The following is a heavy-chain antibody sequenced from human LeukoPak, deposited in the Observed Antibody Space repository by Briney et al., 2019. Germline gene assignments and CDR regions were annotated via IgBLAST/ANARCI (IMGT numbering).Heavy chain of an antibody. V-gene: IGHV4-39*07. J-gene: IGHJ5*02. CDR1: GGSINSSYYY. CDR3: ARVYDFWSGYYFSGGNWFDP. Sequence: SETLSLTCTVSGGSINSSYYYWGWIRQPPGKGLEWIGSIYYSGSTYYNPSLKSRVTISVDTSKNQFSLKLSSVTAADTVVYYCARVYDFWSGYYFSGGNWFDPWGQGTLVTVSS. D-gene: IGHD3-3*01. CDR2: IYYSGST.